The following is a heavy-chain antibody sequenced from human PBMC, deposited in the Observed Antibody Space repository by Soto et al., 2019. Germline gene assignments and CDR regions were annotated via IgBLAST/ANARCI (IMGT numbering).Heavy chain of an antibody. D-gene: IGHD3-10*01. J-gene: IGHJ6*02. CDR1: GGTFSSYA. V-gene: IGHV1-69*13. CDR3: ARKKGYYYGSGSPYGMDV. Sequence: SVKVSCKASGGTFSSYAISWVRQAPGQGLEWMGGIIPIFGTANYAQKFQGRVTITADESTSTAYMELSSLRSEDTAVYYCARKKGYYYGSGSPYGMDVWGQGTTVTVSS. CDR2: IIPIFGTA.